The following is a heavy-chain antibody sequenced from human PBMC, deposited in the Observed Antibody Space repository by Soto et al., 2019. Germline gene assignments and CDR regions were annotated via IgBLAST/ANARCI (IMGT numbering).Heavy chain of an antibody. CDR3: AHAYGGTSWPNDAFDV. D-gene: IGHD2-2*01. V-gene: IGHV2-5*02. Sequence: QITLKESGPTLVKPTQTLTLTCTFSGFSLSANGVGVAWIRQPPGQALEWLALIYWDDDKRYRTSLRSRLTITKDTSKNQVVLTMNNMDPVDTGTYYCAHAYGGTSWPNDAFDVWGQGTVVTVSS. CDR2: IYWDDDK. J-gene: IGHJ3*01. CDR1: GFSLSANGVG.